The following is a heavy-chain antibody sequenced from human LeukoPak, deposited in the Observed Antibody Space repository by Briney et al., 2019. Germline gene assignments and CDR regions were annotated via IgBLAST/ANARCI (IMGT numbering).Heavy chain of an antibody. CDR2: IHYSGST. CDR1: GGSMSGYY. CDR3: ARDGDGRDSDRSGYYPRWFDP. D-gene: IGHD3-22*01. V-gene: IGHV4-59*12. J-gene: IGHJ5*02. Sequence: SETLSLTCTVSGGSMSGYYCTWIRQPPGKGLERMGFIHYSGSTNYNPSLKSRVTISVDKSKNQFSLDLSSVTAADTAVYYCARDGDGRDSDRSGYYPRWFDPWGQGTLVTVSS.